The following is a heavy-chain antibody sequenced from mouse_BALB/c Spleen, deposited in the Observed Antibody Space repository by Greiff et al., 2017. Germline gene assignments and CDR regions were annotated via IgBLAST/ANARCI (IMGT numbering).Heavy chain of an antibody. V-gene: IGHV5-9-3*01. CDR3: ARHGVHDY. CDR2: ISSGGSYT. CDR1: GFTFSSYA. Sequence: EVNLVESGGGLVKPGGSLKLSCAASGFTFSSYAMSWVRQTPEKRLEWVATISSGGSYTYYPDSVKGRFTISRDNAKNTLYLQMSSLRSEDTAMYYCARHGVHDYWGQGTTLTVSS. J-gene: IGHJ2*01.